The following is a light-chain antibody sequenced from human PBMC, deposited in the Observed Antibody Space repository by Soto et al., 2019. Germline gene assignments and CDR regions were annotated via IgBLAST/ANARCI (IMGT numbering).Light chain of an antibody. J-gene: IGKJ1*01. CDR2: DAS. V-gene: IGKV3-11*01. CDR1: QSVSSY. Sequence: EIVLTQSPATLSLSPGERATLSCRASQSVSSYLAWYQQKPGQAPRLLIYDASNRAPGIPARFSGSGSGTAFTLTISSLEPDDFAVYYCQQRSNWPRTFGQGTKVEIK. CDR3: QQRSNWPRT.